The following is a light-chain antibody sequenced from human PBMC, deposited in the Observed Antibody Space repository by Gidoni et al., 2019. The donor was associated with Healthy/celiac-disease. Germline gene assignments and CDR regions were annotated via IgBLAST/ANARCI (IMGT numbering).Light chain of an antibody. V-gene: IGKV1-39*01. Sequence: DLQMTQSPSSLSASVGDRVTIPCRASQSISSYLNWYQQKPGKAPKLLIYAASSLQSGVPSRFSGSGSGTDFTLTISSLQPEDFETYYCQQSYSNPYTFGQXTKLEIK. CDR2: AAS. CDR3: QQSYSNPYT. CDR1: QSISSY. J-gene: IGKJ2*01.